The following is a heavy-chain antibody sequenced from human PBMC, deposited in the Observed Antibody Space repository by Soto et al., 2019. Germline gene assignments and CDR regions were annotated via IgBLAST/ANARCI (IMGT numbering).Heavy chain of an antibody. CDR3: VRQTTVVPYYFDY. D-gene: IGHD4-17*01. CDR2: ISDRSSYI. Sequence: GGSLRLSCAASGFTFDRYSMNWVRQTPGKGLEWVSSISDRSSYIYYADSLKGRFTISRDNTKNSLYLQMNSVRAEDTAVYYCVRQTTVVPYYFDYWGQGTMVTVSS. J-gene: IGHJ4*02. V-gene: IGHV3-21*01. CDR1: GFTFDRYS.